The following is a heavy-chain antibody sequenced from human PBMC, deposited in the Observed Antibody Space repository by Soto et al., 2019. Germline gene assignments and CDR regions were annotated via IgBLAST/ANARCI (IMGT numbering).Heavy chain of an antibody. CDR3: ARVTYYGMDV. V-gene: IGHV3-30-3*01. CDR1: GFTFSSYA. CDR2: ISYDGSNK. J-gene: IGHJ6*02. Sequence: PGGSLRLSCAASGFTFSSYAMHWVRQAPGKGLEWVAVISYDGSNKYYADSVKGRFTISRDNSKNTLYLQMNSLRAEDTAVYYCARVTYYGMDVWGQGTTVTVSS.